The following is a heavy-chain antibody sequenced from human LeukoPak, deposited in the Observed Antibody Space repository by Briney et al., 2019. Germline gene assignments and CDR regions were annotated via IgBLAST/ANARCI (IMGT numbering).Heavy chain of an antibody. CDR3: AKANDSSGYYYPFDY. CDR2: ISGSGGST. V-gene: IGHV3-23*01. Sequence: PGGSLRLSCAASGFTFSSYAMSWVRQAPGKGLEWVSAISGSGGSTYYADSVKGRFTISRDNSKNTLYLQMNSLRAEDTAVYYCAKANDSSGYYYPFDYWGPGTLVTVSS. J-gene: IGHJ4*02. D-gene: IGHD3-22*01. CDR1: GFTFSSYA.